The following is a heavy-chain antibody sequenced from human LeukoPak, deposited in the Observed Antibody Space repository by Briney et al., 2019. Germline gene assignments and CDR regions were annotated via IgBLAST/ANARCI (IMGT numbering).Heavy chain of an antibody. CDR2: IKSKTDGGTT. Sequence: GGSLRLSCAASGFTFSNAWMNWVRQAPGKGLEWVGRIKSKTDGGTTDYAAPVKGRFTISRDDSKNTLYLQMNSLKTEDTAVYYCTTDPETHYDTLTGYQDPWGQGTLVTVSS. V-gene: IGHV3-15*07. CDR1: GFTFSNAW. CDR3: TTDPETHYDTLTGYQDP. J-gene: IGHJ5*02. D-gene: IGHD3-9*01.